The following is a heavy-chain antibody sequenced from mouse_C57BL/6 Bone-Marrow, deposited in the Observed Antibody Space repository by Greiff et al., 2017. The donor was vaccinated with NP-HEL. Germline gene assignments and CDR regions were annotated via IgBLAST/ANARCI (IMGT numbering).Heavy chain of an antibody. Sequence: QVQLQQSGPGLVAPSPSLSITCTVSGFSLTSYAISWVRQPPGKGLEWLGVIWTGGGTNYNSALKSRLSISKDNSKSQVFLKMNSLKTDDTARYYCARTAQATSAWFAYWGQGTLVTVSA. D-gene: IGHD3-2*02. CDR3: ARTAQATSAWFAY. V-gene: IGHV2-9-1*01. J-gene: IGHJ3*01. CDR1: GFSLTSYA. CDR2: IWTGGGT.